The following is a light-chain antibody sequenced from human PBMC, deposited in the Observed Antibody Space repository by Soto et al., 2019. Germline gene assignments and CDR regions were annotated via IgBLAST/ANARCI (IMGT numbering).Light chain of an antibody. CDR3: QQYGSSGT. CDR2: GAS. CDR1: QSVSSSY. V-gene: IGKV3-20*01. J-gene: IGKJ1*01. Sequence: IVLTQSPGTRSWSPGEIASLSVMASQSVSSSYLAWYQQKPGQAPRLLIYGASARATGIADRFSGSGSGTDFTLTISRLEAEDFAVYYCQQYGSSGTFGQGTKVDIK.